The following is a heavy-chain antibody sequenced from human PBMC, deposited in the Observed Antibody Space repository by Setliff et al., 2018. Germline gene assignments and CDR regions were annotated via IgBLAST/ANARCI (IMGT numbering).Heavy chain of an antibody. CDR1: GGTFSSYG. J-gene: IGHJ4*02. CDR3: VRGPGPSVVVAIPFDH. Sequence: ASVKVSCKASGGTFSSYGISWVRQAPGQGLEWMGWMSPVYGIANYARKFQGRVTLTADTSTTTAYLELASLRDDDTAVNYCVRGPGPSVVVAIPFDHWGQGSLVTVSS. V-gene: IGHV1-18*01. CDR2: MSPVYGIA. D-gene: IGHD5-12*01.